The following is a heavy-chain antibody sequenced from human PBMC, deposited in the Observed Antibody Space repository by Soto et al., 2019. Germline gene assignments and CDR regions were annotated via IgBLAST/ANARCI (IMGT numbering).Heavy chain of an antibody. Sequence: PSETLALTCTVSGGSISSRDYYWSWVRQSPGRGLEWIGYIYYTGSAYYNPSLRGRVTISIDPSKNQFSLRLRSVTAADTAVYYCARDPMPAYFYYGMDGWGQGTTVT. CDR3: ARDPMPAYFYYGMDG. D-gene: IGHD2-2*01. CDR1: GGSISSRDYY. J-gene: IGHJ6*02. CDR2: IYYTGSA. V-gene: IGHV4-30-4*01.